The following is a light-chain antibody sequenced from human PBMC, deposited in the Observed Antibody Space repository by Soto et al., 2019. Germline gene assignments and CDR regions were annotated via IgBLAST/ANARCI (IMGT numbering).Light chain of an antibody. J-gene: IGLJ2*01. CDR2: EVN. CDR3: SSYAVNNNLGV. V-gene: IGLV2-8*01. CDR1: SSDVGGYNY. Sequence: QSALTQPPSASGSPGQSVTISCTGTSSDVGGYNYVSWYQQHPGKAPKLMIYEVNNRPSGVPDRFSGSKSGNTASLTVSGLQAEDEADYYCSSYAVNNNLGVFGGGTKLTVL.